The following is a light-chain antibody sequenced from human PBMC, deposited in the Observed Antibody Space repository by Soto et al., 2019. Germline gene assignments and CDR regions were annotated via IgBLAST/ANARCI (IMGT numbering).Light chain of an antibody. CDR3: QHFYIYPYL. J-gene: IGKJ2*01. CDR1: QGISSY. CDR2: AAS. V-gene: IGKV1-8*01. Sequence: AIRMTQSPSSLSASTGDRVTITCRASQGISSYLAWYQQKPGKAPKLLIYAASTLQSGVPSRFSGSGSGTDFILTITSLHSKFFAPYYCQHFYIYPYLFAQGTKLEIK.